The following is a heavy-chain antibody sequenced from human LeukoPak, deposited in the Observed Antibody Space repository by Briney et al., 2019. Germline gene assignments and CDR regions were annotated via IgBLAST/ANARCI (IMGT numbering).Heavy chain of an antibody. Sequence: GGSLRLSCAASGFTFSSYVMHWVRQAPGKGLEWVAVISYDGSNKYYADSVKGRFTISRDNTKNTLYLQMNSLRAEDTAVYYCASLPGLYGDYVGKNWFDPWGQGTLVTVSS. CDR1: GFTFSSYV. CDR2: ISYDGSNK. D-gene: IGHD4-17*01. J-gene: IGHJ5*02. V-gene: IGHV3-30-3*01. CDR3: ASLPGLYGDYVGKNWFDP.